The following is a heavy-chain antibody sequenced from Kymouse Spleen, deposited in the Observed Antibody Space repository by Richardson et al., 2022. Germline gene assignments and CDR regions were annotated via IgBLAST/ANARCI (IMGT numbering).Heavy chain of an antibody. CDR2: ISGSGGST. V-gene: IGHV3-23*04. D-gene: IGHD1-7*01. CDR1: GFTFSSYA. Sequence: EVQLVESGGGLVQPGGSLRLSCAASGFTFSSYAMSWVRQAPGKGLEWVSAISGSGGSTYYADSVKGRFTISRDNSKNTLYLQMNSLRAEDTAVYYCAKDGRITGTILYYFDYWGQGTLVTVSS. J-gene: IGHJ4*02. CDR3: AKDGRITGTILYYFDY.